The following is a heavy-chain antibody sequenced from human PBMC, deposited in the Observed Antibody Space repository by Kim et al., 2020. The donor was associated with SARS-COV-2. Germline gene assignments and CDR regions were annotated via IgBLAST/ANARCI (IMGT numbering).Heavy chain of an antibody. V-gene: IGHV3-21*01. CDR3: ARAREPGGDPDY. Sequence: GGSLRLSCAASGFTFSSYSMNWVRQAPGKGLEWVSSISSSSSYIYYADSVKGRFTISRDNAKNSLYLQMNSLRAEDTAVYYCARAREPGGDPDYWGQGTLVTVSS. CDR2: ISSSSSYI. CDR1: GFTFSSYS. J-gene: IGHJ4*02. D-gene: IGHD2-21*02.